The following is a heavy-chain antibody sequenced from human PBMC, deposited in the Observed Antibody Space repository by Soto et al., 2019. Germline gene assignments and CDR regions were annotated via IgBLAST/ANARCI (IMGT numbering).Heavy chain of an antibody. J-gene: IGHJ3*02. D-gene: IGHD5-12*01. CDR2: INPNSGGT. V-gene: IGHV1-2*04. CDR3: ARVSGGDSGYPAHLAFYS. Sequence: ASVKVSCKASGYTFTGYYMHWVRQAPGQGLEWMGWINPNSGGTNYAQKFQGWVTMTRDTSISTAYMELSRLRSDDTAVYYCARVSGGDSGYPAHLAFYSWGQGTMVTVSS. CDR1: GYTFTGYY.